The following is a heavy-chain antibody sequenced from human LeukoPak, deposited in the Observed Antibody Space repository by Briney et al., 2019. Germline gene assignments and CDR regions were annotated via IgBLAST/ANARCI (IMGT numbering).Heavy chain of an antibody. V-gene: IGHV3-21*03. CDR1: GFTFNTFN. CDR2: ITSGGDYM. J-gene: IGHJ4*02. Sequence: GGSLRLSCAASGFTFNTFNMNWVRQAPGKGLEWVSSITSGGDYMYYADSVKGRFTTSRDNAKNSLSLQLNSLRVEDTAVYYCARGHYDVLAASYKWTPDYWGQGTLVTVSS. CDR3: ARGHYDVLAASYKWTPDY. D-gene: IGHD3-9*01.